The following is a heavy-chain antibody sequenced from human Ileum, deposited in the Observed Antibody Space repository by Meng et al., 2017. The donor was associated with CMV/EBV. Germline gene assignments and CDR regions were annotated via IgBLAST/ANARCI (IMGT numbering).Heavy chain of an antibody. CDR1: GYTFTGYY. V-gene: IGHV1-2*02. D-gene: IGHD3-10*01. J-gene: IGHJ4*02. Sequence: ASVKVSCKASGYTFTGYYMHWVRQAPGQGPEWMGWINPNTGGSKYAQNFQGRVTMTRDTSIDTAYLELTSLTSDDTAVYYCAREAPSVTLVGGVGESDYWGQGTLVTVSS. CDR2: INPNTGGS. CDR3: AREAPSVTLVGGVGESDY.